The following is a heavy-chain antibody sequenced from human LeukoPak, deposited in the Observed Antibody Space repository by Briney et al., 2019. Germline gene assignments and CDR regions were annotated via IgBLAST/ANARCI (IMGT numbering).Heavy chain of an antibody. J-gene: IGHJ3*02. CDR2: IYPGDSDT. CDR3: ATHSGSYSDAFDI. D-gene: IGHD1-26*01. V-gene: IGHV5-51*01. CDR1: GYSFTNYW. Sequence: GESLKISCKGSGYSFTNYWIGWVRQMPGKGLEWMGIIYPGDSDTRYSPSFQGQVTISADKSISTAYLHWSSLKASDTAMYYCATHSGSYSDAFDIWGQGTMVTVSS.